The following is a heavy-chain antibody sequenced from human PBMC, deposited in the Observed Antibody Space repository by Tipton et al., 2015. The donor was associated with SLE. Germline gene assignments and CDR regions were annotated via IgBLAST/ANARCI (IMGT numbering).Heavy chain of an antibody. CDR2: VYYSGSP. Sequence: GLVKPSETLSLTCTVSGGAIFSSTYYWGWIRQPPGKGLEWIASVYYSGSPYYNSSLKSRVTISVDTSKNQFSLNLKSMTAADTAVYYCARHGRLAAPAPPIDPWGQGILVTVSS. D-gene: IGHD6-6*01. J-gene: IGHJ5*02. CDR3: ARHGRLAAPAPPIDP. V-gene: IGHV4-39*01. CDR1: GGAIFSSTYY.